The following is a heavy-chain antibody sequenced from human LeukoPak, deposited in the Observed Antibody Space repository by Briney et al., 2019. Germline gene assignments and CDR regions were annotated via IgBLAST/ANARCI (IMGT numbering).Heavy chain of an antibody. V-gene: IGHV4-34*01. CDR2: INHSGST. Sequence: SETLSLTCAVYGGSFSGYYWSWIRQPPGKGLEWIGEINHSGSTNYNPSLKSRVTISVDTSKNQFSLKLSSVTAADTAVYYCARVKRYSYGETFDYWGQGTLVTVSS. J-gene: IGHJ4*02. CDR3: ARVKRYSYGETFDY. D-gene: IGHD5-18*01. CDR1: GGSFSGYY.